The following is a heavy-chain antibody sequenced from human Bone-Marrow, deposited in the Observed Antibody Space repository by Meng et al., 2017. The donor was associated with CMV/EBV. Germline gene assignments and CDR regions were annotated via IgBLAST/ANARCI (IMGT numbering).Heavy chain of an antibody. CDR1: GGSISSSSYY. J-gene: IGHJ6*01. CDR3: ARDAPLYDFWSGYYTGFYYGMDV. V-gene: IGHV4-61*01. Sequence: GSLRLSCTVSGGSISSSSYYWSWIRQPPGKGLEWIGYIYYSGSTNYNPSLKSRVTISVDTSKNQFSLKLSSVTAADTAVYYCARDAPLYDFWSGYYTGFYYGMDVWGQGTTVTCYS. CDR2: IYYSGST. D-gene: IGHD3-3*01.